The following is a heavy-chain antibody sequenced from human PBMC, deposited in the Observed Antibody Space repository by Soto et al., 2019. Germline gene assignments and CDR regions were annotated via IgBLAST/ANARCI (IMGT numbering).Heavy chain of an antibody. CDR2: ISAYNGNT. Sequence: QVQLVQSGAEVKKPGASVKVSCKASGYTFTSYGISWVRQAPGQGLEWMGWISAYNGNTNYAQKLQGRVTMTTDTSXXTXYXXMRSQRSDDTAVYYCARYPSGYVFWSGYRGYGLDVWGQGTTVTVSS. CDR3: ARYPSGYVFWSGYRGYGLDV. J-gene: IGHJ6*02. D-gene: IGHD3-3*01. V-gene: IGHV1-18*01. CDR1: GYTFTSYG.